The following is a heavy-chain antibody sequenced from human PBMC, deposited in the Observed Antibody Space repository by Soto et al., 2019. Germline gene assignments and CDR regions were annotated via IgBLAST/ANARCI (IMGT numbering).Heavy chain of an antibody. CDR3: ARGGITMVRGVIRAFDY. V-gene: IGHV4-4*02. J-gene: IGHJ4*02. CDR2: IYHSGST. Sequence: QVQLQESGPGLVKPSGTLSLTCAVSSGSISSSNWWSWVRQPPGKGLEWIGEIYHSGSTNYNPPLKSRVTISVDKSKNQFSLKLSSVTAADTAVYYCARGGITMVRGVIRAFDYWGQGTLVTVSS. CDR1: SGSISSSNW. D-gene: IGHD3-10*01.